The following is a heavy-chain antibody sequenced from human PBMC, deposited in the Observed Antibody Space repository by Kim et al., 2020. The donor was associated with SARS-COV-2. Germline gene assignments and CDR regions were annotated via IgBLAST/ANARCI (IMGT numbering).Heavy chain of an antibody. J-gene: IGHJ4*02. CDR3: ARDLPSGGSSRHFDY. Sequence: SETLSLTCTVSGGSISSGDYYWSWIRQPPGKGLEWIGYIYYSGSTYYNPSLKSRVTISVDTSKNQFSLKLSSVTAADTAVYYCARDLPSGGSSRHFDYWGQGTLVTVSS. CDR2: IYYSGST. D-gene: IGHD6-6*01. CDR1: GGSISSGDYY. V-gene: IGHV4-30-4*01.